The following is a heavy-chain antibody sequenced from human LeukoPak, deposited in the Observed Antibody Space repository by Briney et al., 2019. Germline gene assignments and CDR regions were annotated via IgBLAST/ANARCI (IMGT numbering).Heavy chain of an antibody. D-gene: IGHD6-13*01. V-gene: IGHV3-21*01. J-gene: IGHJ3*02. CDR2: ISSSSSYI. CDR1: GFTFSSYS. Sequence: PGGSLRLSCAASGFTFSSYSMHWVRQAPGKGLEWVSSISSSSSYIYYADSVKGRFTISRDNAKDSLDLQMNSLKPDETAVYYCARPYSRGSDDAFDIWGQGTMVTVS. CDR3: ARPYSRGSDDAFDI.